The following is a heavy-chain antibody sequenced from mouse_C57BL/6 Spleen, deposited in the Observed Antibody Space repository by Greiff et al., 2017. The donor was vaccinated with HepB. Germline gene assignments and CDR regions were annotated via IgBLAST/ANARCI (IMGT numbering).Heavy chain of an antibody. D-gene: IGHD1-1*01. CDR1: GYSFTGYF. V-gene: IGHV1-20*01. CDR3: GRQAVVAHWYFDV. Sequence: EVQLQQSGPELVKPGDSVKISCKASGYSFTGYFMNWVMQSHGKSLEWIGRINPYNGDTFYNQKFKGKATLTVDKSSSTAHMGLRSLTSEDSAVCYCGRQAVVAHWYFDVWGTGTTVTVSS. J-gene: IGHJ1*03. CDR2: INPYNGDT.